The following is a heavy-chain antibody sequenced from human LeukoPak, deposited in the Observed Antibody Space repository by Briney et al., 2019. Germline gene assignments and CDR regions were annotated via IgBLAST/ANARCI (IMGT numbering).Heavy chain of an antibody. CDR2: ISSSSSTI. CDR1: GFTFSSYS. Sequence: GGSLRLSCAASGFTFSSYSMNWVRQSPGKGLEGVSYISSSSSTIYYADSVKGRFTISRDNAKNSLYLQMNSLRAEDTAVYYCARDGGRFGDYYFDYWGQGTLVTVSS. D-gene: IGHD3-10*01. J-gene: IGHJ4*02. V-gene: IGHV3-48*01. CDR3: ARDGGRFGDYYFDY.